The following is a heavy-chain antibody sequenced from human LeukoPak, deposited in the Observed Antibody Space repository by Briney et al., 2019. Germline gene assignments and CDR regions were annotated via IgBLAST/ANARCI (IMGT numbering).Heavy chain of an antibody. CDR2: ISYDGSNK. V-gene: IGHV3-30*04. CDR1: GFTFSSYA. D-gene: IGHD3-10*01. CDR3: ARDGLRTMVRGVIPFDY. Sequence: GGSLRLSCAASGFTFSSYAMHWVRQAPGKGLEWVAVISYDGSNKYYADSVKGRFTISRDNSENTLYLQMNSLRAEDTAVYYCARDGLRTMVRGVIPFDYWGQGTLVTVSS. J-gene: IGHJ4*02.